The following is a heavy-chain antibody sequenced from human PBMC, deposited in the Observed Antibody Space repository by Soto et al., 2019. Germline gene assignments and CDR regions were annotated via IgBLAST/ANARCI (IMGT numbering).Heavy chain of an antibody. D-gene: IGHD6-19*01. J-gene: IGHJ5*02. V-gene: IGHV3-11*01. CDR1: GFTFSDHY. CDR2: ISSGGSTI. CDR3: ARPWFLAVAGWWFDP. Sequence: GGSLRLSCAASGFTFSDHYMSWIRQAPGKGLEWVSYISSGGSTIYYADSVKGRFTISRDNAKNSLYLQMNSLRAEDTAVYYCARPWFLAVAGWWFDPWGQGTLVTVSS.